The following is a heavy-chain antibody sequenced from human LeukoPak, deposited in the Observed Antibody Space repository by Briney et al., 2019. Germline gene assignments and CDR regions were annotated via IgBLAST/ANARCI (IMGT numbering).Heavy chain of an antibody. D-gene: IGHD6-13*01. CDR2: MNPNSGNT. J-gene: IGHJ4*02. CDR3: ARTRIAAAGLDY. V-gene: IGHV1-8*01. Sequence: GASVKVSCKASGYTFITYEINWVRQAPGQGLEWMGWMNPNSGNTGYAQKFQGRVTMTRNTSISTAYMELSSLRSEDTAVYYCARTRIAAAGLDYWGQGTLVTVSS. CDR1: GYTFITYE.